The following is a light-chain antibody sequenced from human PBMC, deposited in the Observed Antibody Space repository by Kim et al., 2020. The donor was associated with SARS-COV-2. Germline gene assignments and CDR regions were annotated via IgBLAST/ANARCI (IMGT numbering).Light chain of an antibody. Sequence: GDRVTITCRASQSISSYLNWYQQKPGKAPKLLIYAASSLQSGVPSRFSGSGSGTDFTLTISSLQPEDFATYYCQQSYSTPPVTFGQGTKVDIK. CDR3: QQSYSTPPVT. CDR1: QSISSY. CDR2: AAS. V-gene: IGKV1-39*01. J-gene: IGKJ1*01.